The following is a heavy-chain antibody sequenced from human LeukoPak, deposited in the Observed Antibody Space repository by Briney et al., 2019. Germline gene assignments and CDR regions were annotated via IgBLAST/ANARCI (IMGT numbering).Heavy chain of an antibody. Sequence: SETLSLTCAVYGGSFSGYYWSWIRQPPGKGLEWIGEINHSGSTNYNPSLKSRVTISLDTSRNQFSLKLSSVTAADTAVYRCARVSQGDGYNFLDYWGQGTLVTVSS. CDR3: ARVSQGDGYNFLDY. CDR2: INHSGST. V-gene: IGHV4-34*01. J-gene: IGHJ4*02. D-gene: IGHD5-24*01. CDR1: GGSFSGYY.